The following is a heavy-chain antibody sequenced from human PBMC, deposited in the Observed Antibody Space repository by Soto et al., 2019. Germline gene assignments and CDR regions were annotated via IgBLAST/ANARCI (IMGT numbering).Heavy chain of an antibody. CDR1: GFIFSNHG. Sequence: QVQLVESGGGVVQPGRSLRLSCAVSGFIFSNHGMHWVRQAPGKGLEWVAVISYDGYTKYNGDSVKGRFTISRDNSKNTLYLQMNSLTAEDTAVYYCAKGTFYESDDDYPPCDYWGQGILVTVSP. CDR2: ISYDGYTK. J-gene: IGHJ4*02. V-gene: IGHV3-30*18. D-gene: IGHD4-17*01. CDR3: AKGTFYESDDDYPPCDY.